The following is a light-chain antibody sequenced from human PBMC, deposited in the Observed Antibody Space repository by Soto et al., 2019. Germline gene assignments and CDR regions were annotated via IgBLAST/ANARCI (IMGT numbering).Light chain of an antibody. Sequence: EIVLTQSPATLSLSPRERATLFCRASQSVSSSLAWYQQKPGQAPRLLIYDASNRATGIPARFSGGGSGTDFTLTISSLEPEDSALYYCQPRSDWPPGATFGGGTKVEIK. CDR3: QPRSDWPPGAT. CDR1: QSVSSS. CDR2: DAS. V-gene: IGKV3-11*01. J-gene: IGKJ4*01.